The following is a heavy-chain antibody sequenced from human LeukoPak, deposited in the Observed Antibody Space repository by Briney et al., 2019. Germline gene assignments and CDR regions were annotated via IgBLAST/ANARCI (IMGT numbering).Heavy chain of an antibody. CDR1: GFTFSSYA. CDR2: ISGSGGST. CDR3: AKGTSSWYSSGWYRNYYYYMDV. D-gene: IGHD6-19*01. J-gene: IGHJ6*03. Sequence: PGGSLRLSCAASGFTFSSYAMSWIRQAPGKGLEWVSAISGSGGSTYYADSVKGRFTISRDNSKNTLYLQMNSLRAEDTAVYYCAKGTSSWYSSGWYRNYYYYMDVWGKGTTVTVSS. V-gene: IGHV3-23*01.